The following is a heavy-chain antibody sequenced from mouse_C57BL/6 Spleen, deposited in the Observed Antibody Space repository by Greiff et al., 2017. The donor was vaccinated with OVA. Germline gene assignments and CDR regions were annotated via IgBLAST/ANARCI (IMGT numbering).Heavy chain of an antibody. CDR2: ILRGGST. Sequence: VQLQQSGPGLVQPSQSLSITCTVSGFSLTSYGVHWVRQSPGKGLEWLGVILRGGSTDYNAAFMSSLSIPKDNSKSQVFFKMNSLQAEDTAIYYGAKNDGSSPYYIDYWGQGTTLTVSS. V-gene: IGHV2-5*01. D-gene: IGHD1-1*01. J-gene: IGHJ2*01. CDR3: AKNDGSSPYYIDY. CDR1: GFSLTSYG.